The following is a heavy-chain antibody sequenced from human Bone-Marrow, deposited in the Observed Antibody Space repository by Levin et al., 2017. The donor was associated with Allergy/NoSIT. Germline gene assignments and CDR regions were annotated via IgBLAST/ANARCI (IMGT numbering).Heavy chain of an antibody. CDR1: GDSMNSPSSY. D-gene: IGHD3-16*01. CDR2: VYKTGST. CDR3: ARQDTNGLYTFFQF. V-gene: IGHV4-39*01. J-gene: IGHJ1*01. Sequence: SSETLSLNCIVSGDSMNSPSSYWGWIRQPPGKGLEWIGSVYKTGSTYYEPSLKSRVTISIDTSKNQFSLKVNSVSAADTAVYYCARQDTNGLYTFFQFWGQGTLVIVSS.